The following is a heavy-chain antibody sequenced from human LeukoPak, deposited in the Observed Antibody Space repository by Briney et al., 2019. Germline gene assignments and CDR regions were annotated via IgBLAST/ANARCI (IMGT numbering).Heavy chain of an antibody. CDR1: GFTFSSYA. CDR3: ARDRTAVAGIFDY. Sequence: GRSLRLSCAASGFTFSSYAMHWVRQAPGKGLEWVAVISYDGSNKYYADSVKGRFTISRDNSKNTLYLQMNSLRAEDTAVYYCARDRTAVAGIFDYWGQGTLVTVSS. V-gene: IGHV3-30*04. D-gene: IGHD6-19*01. CDR2: ISYDGSNK. J-gene: IGHJ4*02.